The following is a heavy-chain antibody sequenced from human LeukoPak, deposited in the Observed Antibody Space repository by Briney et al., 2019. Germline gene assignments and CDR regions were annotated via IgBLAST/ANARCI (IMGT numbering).Heavy chain of an antibody. CDR1: GYTFTGYC. CDR3: ARVWAYDYVWGSYRQAPYDY. J-gene: IGHJ4*02. V-gene: IGHV1-2*02. Sequence: GASVKVSCKASGYTFTGYCMHWVRQAPGQGLEWMGWINPNSGGTNYAQKFQGRVTMTRDTSISTAYMELSRLRSDDTAVYYCARVWAYDYVWGSYRQAPYDYWGQGTPVTVSS. D-gene: IGHD3-16*02. CDR2: INPNSGGT.